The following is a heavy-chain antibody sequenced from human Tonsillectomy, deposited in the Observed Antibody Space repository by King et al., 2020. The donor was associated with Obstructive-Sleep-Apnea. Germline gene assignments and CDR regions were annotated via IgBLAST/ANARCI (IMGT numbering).Heavy chain of an antibody. V-gene: IGHV3-48*04. CDR2: ISSSSSTI. CDR3: ARAREVITIFGVVITPFDY. Sequence: QLVQSGGGLVQPGGSLRLSCAASGFTFSSYSMNWVRQAPGKGLEWVSYISSSSSTIYYADSVKCRFTIARDNAKNSLYLKMNSLRAEDTAVYYCARAREVITIFGVVITPFDYWGQGTLVTVSS. D-gene: IGHD3-3*01. CDR1: GFTFSSYS. J-gene: IGHJ4*02.